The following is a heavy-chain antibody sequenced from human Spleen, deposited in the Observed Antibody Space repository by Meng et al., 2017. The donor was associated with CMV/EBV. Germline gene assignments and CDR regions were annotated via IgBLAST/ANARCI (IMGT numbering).Heavy chain of an antibody. CDR3: AREGGIAAAGYYFDY. CDR1: GGSISSSSYY. D-gene: IGHD6-13*01. J-gene: IGHJ4*02. Sequence: QLQLQESGPGLVKPSETLSLPCTVSGGSISSSSYYWGWIRQPPGKGLEWIGSIYYSGSTYYNPSLKSRVTISVDTSKNQFSLKLSSVTAADTAMYYCAREGGIAAAGYYFDYWGQGTLVTVSS. CDR2: IYYSGST. V-gene: IGHV4-39*07.